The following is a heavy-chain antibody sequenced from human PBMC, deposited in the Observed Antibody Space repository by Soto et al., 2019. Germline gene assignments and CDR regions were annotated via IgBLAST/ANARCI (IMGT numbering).Heavy chain of an antibody. CDR3: VSAWGYGSGSYGHYYYYYGMDV. CDR2: INHSGST. CDR1: GGSFSGYY. Sequence: SETLSLTVAVYGGSFSGYYWSWIRQPPGKGLDWIGEINHSGSTNYNPSLKSPVTLSVDTSKNHFSMKLSSVIGAERAVYYCVSAWGYGSGSYGHYYYYYGMDVWGQGTTVTVSS. V-gene: IGHV4-34*01. J-gene: IGHJ6*02. D-gene: IGHD3-10*01.